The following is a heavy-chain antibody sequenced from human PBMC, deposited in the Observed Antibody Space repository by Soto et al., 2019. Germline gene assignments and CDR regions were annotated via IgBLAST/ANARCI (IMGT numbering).Heavy chain of an antibody. J-gene: IGHJ3*02. Sequence: SVKVSCKASGGAFSSYAISWVRQAPGQGLEWMGGIIPIFGTANYAQKFQGRVTITADESTSTAYRELRSLRSDDTAVYYCARDKPQYYDTLWAFDIWGQGTMVTLSS. CDR3: ARDKPQYYDTLWAFDI. D-gene: IGHD3-9*01. V-gene: IGHV1-69*13. CDR1: GGAFSSYA. CDR2: IIPIFGTA.